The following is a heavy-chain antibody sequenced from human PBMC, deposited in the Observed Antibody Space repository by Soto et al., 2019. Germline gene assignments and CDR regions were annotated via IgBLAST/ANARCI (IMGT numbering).Heavy chain of an antibody. CDR2: IYYSGST. Sequence: SETLSLTCTVSGGSISSSSYYWGRIRQPPGKGLEWIGSIYYSGSTYYNPSLKSRVTISVDTSKNQFSLKLSSVTAADTAVYYCAKTYYDYVWGTYRPDAFDIWGQGTMVTVSS. D-gene: IGHD3-16*02. J-gene: IGHJ3*02. CDR1: GGSISSSSYY. CDR3: AKTYYDYVWGTYRPDAFDI. V-gene: IGHV4-39*01.